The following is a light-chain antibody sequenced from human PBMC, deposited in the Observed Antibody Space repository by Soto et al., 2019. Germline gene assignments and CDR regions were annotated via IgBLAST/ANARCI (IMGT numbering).Light chain of an antibody. V-gene: IGLV1-40*01. CDR3: QSDDSSLRGV. J-gene: IGLJ1*01. CDR1: NSDIGAGYD. Sequence: QSVLTQPPSVSGAPGQRVTISCTGSNSDIGAGYDVHWYQQLPGTAPKLVIYANNNRPSGVPDRFSASKSGTSASLAITGLQADDEADYYCQSDDSSLRGVVGTGTKRTVL. CDR2: ANN.